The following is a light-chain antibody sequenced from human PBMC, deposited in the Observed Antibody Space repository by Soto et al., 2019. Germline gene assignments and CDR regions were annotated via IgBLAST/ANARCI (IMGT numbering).Light chain of an antibody. CDR2: DVS. V-gene: IGLV2-14*01. Sequence: QSALTQPASVSGSPGQSITISCTGSITDVGGYDYVSWYQQHPGNAPKLMIYDVSHRPSGISNRFSGSKSGNTASLTISGLQAEDEADYYCSSYTASGSAVFGGGTKRTVL. CDR1: ITDVGGYDY. J-gene: IGLJ2*01. CDR3: SSYTASGSAV.